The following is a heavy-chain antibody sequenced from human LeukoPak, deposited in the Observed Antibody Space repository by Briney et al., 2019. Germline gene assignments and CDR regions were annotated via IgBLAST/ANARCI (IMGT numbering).Heavy chain of an antibody. Sequence: TGGSLRLSCAASGFTFSSYSMNWVRQAPGKGLEWVSSISSSSSYIYYADSVKGRFTISRDNAKNSLYLQMNSLRADDTAVYYCARGGQEATHPIDAFDIWGQGTMVTVSS. J-gene: IGHJ3*02. CDR1: GFTFSSYS. V-gene: IGHV3-21*04. CDR3: ARGGQEATHPIDAFDI. D-gene: IGHD1-1*01. CDR2: ISSSSSYI.